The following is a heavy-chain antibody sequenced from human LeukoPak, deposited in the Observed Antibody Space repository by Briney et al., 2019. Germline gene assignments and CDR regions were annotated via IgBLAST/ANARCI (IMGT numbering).Heavy chain of an antibody. J-gene: IGHJ4*02. CDR2: IYTSGST. Sequence: SETLSLTCTVSGGSISSYYWSWIRQPPGKGLEWIGYIYTSGSTNYNPSLKSRVTISVDTSKNQFSLKLSSVTAADTAVYYCARLSYYDSSLDYWGQGTLGTVSS. V-gene: IGHV4-4*09. D-gene: IGHD3-22*01. CDR1: GGSISSYY. CDR3: ARLSYYDSSLDY.